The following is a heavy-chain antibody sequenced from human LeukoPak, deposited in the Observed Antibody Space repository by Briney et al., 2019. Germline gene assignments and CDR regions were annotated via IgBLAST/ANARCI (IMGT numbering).Heavy chain of an antibody. CDR3: ARSIPSDFWSGYQEYYYYYMDV. V-gene: IGHV4-59*01. J-gene: IGHJ6*03. Sequence: SETLSLTCTVSGGSISSYYWSWIRQPPGKGLEWIGYIYYSGSTNYNPSLKSRVTISVDTSKNQFSLRLSSVTAADTAVYYCARSIPSDFWSGYQEYYYYYMDVWGKGTTVTVSS. D-gene: IGHD3-3*01. CDR2: IYYSGST. CDR1: GGSISSYY.